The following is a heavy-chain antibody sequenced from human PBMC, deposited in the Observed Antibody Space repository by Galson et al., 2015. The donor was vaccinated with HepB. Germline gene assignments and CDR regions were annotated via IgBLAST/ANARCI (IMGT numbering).Heavy chain of an antibody. CDR1: GYSFNNYG. J-gene: IGHJ3*02. D-gene: IGHD2-2*01. V-gene: IGHV1-18*01. CDR3: ARGRPCSSTSCFPFDAFHI. CDR2: IFSYNGNT. Sequence: SVKVSCKASGYSFNNYGLTWVRQAPGQGLEWMGWIFSYNGNTNYGQKFQGRVTMTTDTSTNTAYMELSSLRSEDTAVYYCARGRPCSSTSCFPFDAFHIWGQGTVVTVSS.